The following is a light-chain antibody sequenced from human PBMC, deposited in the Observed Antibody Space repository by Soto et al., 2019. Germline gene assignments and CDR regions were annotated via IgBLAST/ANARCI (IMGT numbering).Light chain of an antibody. J-gene: IGLJ2*01. CDR1: SGHSSYA. CDR3: QTSGTGTYVV. CDR2: LNSDGSH. V-gene: IGLV4-69*01. Sequence: QPVLTQSPSASASLGASVKLTCTLSSGHSSYAIAWHQQQPEKGPRYLMKLNSDGSHSKGDGIPDRFSGSSSGAERYLTISSLQSEDEADYYRQTSGTGTYVVFGGGTKLTVL.